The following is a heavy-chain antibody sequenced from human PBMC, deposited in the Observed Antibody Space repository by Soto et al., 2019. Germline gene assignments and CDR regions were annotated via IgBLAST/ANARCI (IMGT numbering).Heavy chain of an antibody. V-gene: IGHV3-30*18. CDR1: GFTFSSYG. D-gene: IGHD6-13*01. J-gene: IGHJ6*02. Sequence: QVQLVESGGGVVQPGTSLTLSCAASGFTFSSYGMYWVRQAPGKGLEWVAVISDDGNSKYYADSVKGRFTMSRDNSKSTLYLQLSGLRPDDTALYYCAKVRVAAPHYPRHGIYVWCQVTTVIVSS. CDR3: AKVRVAAPHYPRHGIYV. CDR2: ISDDGNSK.